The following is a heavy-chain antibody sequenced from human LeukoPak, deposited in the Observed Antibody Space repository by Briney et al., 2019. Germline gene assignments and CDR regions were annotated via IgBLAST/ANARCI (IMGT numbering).Heavy chain of an antibody. Sequence: PGGSLRLSCAASGFTFSGAWMHWVRQAPGKGLMWVSRINDDGSSTRHADSVKGRFTISRDNAKNTLCLQMNSLRAEDTAVYYCARVSGPGMNEYYHLWGQGTLVTVSS. D-gene: IGHD2-2*01. CDR2: INDDGSST. CDR3: ARVSGPGMNEYYHL. V-gene: IGHV3-74*01. CDR1: GFTFSGAW. J-gene: IGHJ4*02.